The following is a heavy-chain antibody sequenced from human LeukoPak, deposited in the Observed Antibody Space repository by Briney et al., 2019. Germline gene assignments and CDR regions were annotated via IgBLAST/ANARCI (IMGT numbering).Heavy chain of an antibody. J-gene: IGHJ4*02. CDR2: ISPSGGST. D-gene: IGHD3-10*01. V-gene: IGHV1-46*01. CDR3: ARRGINYYGSGTIYYFDY. Sequence: ASVKVSCKASGYTFTSYYMHWVRQAPGQGLEWMGIISPSGGSTSYAQKFQGRVTMTRDTSTSTVYMELSSLRSEDTAVYYCARRGINYYGSGTIYYFDYWGQGTLVTVSS. CDR1: GYTFTSYY.